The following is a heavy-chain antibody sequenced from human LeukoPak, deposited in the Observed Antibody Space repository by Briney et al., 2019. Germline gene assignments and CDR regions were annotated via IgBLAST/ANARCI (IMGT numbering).Heavy chain of an antibody. J-gene: IGHJ3*02. CDR1: GFTFSSYS. Sequence: GGSLRLSCAASGFTFSSYSINWVRQAPGKGLEWVSCVSSTSSFIYYADSVKGRFTISRDNAKNSLYLQMNSLRAEDTAVYYCARDLHGAFDIWGQGTMVTVSS. CDR2: VSSTSSFI. CDR3: ARDLHGAFDI. V-gene: IGHV3-21*01.